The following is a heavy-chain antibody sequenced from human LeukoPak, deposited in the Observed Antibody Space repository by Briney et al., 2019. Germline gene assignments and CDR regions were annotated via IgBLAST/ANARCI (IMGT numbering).Heavy chain of an antibody. CDR2: IYYSGST. CDR1: GGSISSSSYY. V-gene: IGHV4-39*07. Sequence: SETLSLTCTVSGGSISSSSYYWGWIRQPPGKGLEWIGGIYYSGSTYYNPSLKSRVTISVDTSKNQFSLKLSSVTAADTAVYYCQIELQYYYGSGALYYFDYWGQGTLVTVSS. J-gene: IGHJ4*02. CDR3: QIELQYYYGSGALYYFDY. D-gene: IGHD3-10*01.